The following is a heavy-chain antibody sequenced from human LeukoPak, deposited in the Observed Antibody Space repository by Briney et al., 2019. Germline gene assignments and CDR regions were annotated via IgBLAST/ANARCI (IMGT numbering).Heavy chain of an antibody. J-gene: IGHJ4*02. CDR3: IRLYAY. CDR1: GFTFSNYF. V-gene: IGHV3-74*01. D-gene: IGHD2/OR15-2a*01. CDR2: ITGDGSST. Sequence: GGSLRLSCTASGFTFSNYFMHWVRQVPGEGPVWVSRITGDGSSTSYADSVKGRFTISRDNAKNALYLQMNSLRAEDTALYYCIRLYAYWGQGTLVTVSS.